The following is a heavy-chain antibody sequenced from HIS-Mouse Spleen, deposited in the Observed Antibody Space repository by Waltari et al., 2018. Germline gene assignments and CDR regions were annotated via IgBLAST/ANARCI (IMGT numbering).Heavy chain of an antibody. CDR1: GYSFTSYW. V-gene: IGHV5-51*03. CDR3: ARGHTNSSSLDY. CDR2: IYPGEPDT. D-gene: IGHD6-13*01. Sequence: EVQLVQSGAEVKKPGESLKISCKGSGYSFTSYWIGWVRKMPGKGLQWIGIIYPGEPDTRYRPSFQGQVTISADKSISTAYLQWSSLKASDTAMYYCARGHTNSSSLDYWGQGTLVTVSS. J-gene: IGHJ4*02.